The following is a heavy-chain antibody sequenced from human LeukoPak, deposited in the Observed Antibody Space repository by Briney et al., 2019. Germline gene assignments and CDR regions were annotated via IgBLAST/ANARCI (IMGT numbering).Heavy chain of an antibody. CDR1: GYTFTTFG. CDR2: ISTYNGNT. Sequence: ASVKVSCKASGYTFTTFGISWVRQAPGQGLEWMGWISTYNGNTNYAQKHQGRVTMTADTSTSTAYLELRSLRSDDTAVYYCARVVGDYGDYLPYYFDYWGQGTLVTVSS. CDR3: ARVVGDYGDYLPYYFDY. V-gene: IGHV1-18*01. J-gene: IGHJ4*02. D-gene: IGHD4-17*01.